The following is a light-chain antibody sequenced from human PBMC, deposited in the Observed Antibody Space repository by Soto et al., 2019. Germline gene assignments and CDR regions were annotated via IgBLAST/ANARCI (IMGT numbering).Light chain of an antibody. CDR2: GAS. CDR1: QSVSSSY. CDR3: QQYGSSPYT. Sequence: EIVLTQSPGTLSLSPGERATLSCRASQSVSSSYLAWYQQKPGQAPRLLIYGASSRATGIPDRFSGSGSGTDFTLTISRLEPEDFAVYYCQQYGSSPYTFAQGTKVDI. V-gene: IGKV3-20*01. J-gene: IGKJ2*01.